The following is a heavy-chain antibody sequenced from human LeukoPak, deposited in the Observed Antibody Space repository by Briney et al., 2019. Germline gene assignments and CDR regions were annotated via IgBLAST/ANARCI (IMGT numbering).Heavy chain of an antibody. CDR2: IYYSGST. Sequence: SETLSLTCIVSGGSISSYYWSWIRQPPGKGLEWIGYIYYSGSTNYNPSLKSRVTISVDTSKNQFSLKLSSVTAADTAVYYCARANSNHNWFDPWGQGTLVTVSS. D-gene: IGHD4-23*01. CDR3: ARANSNHNWFDP. V-gene: IGHV4-59*08. CDR1: GGSISSYY. J-gene: IGHJ5*02.